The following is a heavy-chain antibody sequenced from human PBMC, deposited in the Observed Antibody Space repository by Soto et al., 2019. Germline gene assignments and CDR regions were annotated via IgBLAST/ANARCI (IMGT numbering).Heavy chain of an antibody. CDR1: GFTVSSNY. D-gene: IGHD2-8*01. Sequence: EVQVVETGGGLIQPGGSLRLSCAVSGFTVSSNYMSWVRQPPGKGPEWVSDIYSGGSTYYADSVKGLFTISRDNPKNTLYLQMNSLRAEDTAVYYCARERDGHNPNWFDLWGQGTLVTVSS. CDR2: IYSGGST. CDR3: ARERDGHNPNWFDL. J-gene: IGHJ5*02. V-gene: IGHV3-53*02.